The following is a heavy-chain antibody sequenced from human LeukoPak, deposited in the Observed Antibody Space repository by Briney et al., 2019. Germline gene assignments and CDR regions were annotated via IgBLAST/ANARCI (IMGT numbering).Heavy chain of an antibody. V-gene: IGHV4-59*01. Sequence: SETLSLTCTVSGGSISSYYWSWIRQPQGRDWSGLGISITVGAPTTTPPLKSRVTISVDTSKNQFSLKLSSVTAADTAVYYCASAEDSGYDHFDYWGQGTLVTVSS. CDR2: SITVGAP. CDR1: GGSISSYY. J-gene: IGHJ4*02. D-gene: IGHD5-12*01. CDR3: ASAEDSGYDHFDY.